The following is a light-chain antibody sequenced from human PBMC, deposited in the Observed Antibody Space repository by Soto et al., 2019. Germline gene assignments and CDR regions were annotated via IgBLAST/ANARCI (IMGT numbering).Light chain of an antibody. Sequence: QSVLTQPASVSGSSGQSITISCTGNSSDVGGYDFVSWYQHHPGKAPRLMIYDVSHRPSGVSDRFSASKSGNTASLTISGLLAEDEADYYCSSYTSISTYVFGTGTKLTVL. CDR2: DVS. J-gene: IGLJ1*01. CDR3: SSYTSISTYV. CDR1: SSDVGGYDF. V-gene: IGLV2-14*03.